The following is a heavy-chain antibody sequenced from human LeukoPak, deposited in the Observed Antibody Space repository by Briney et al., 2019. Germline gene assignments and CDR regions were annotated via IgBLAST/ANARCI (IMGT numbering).Heavy chain of an antibody. CDR3: AKTFWSDINRGYYYMDV. D-gene: IGHD3-3*01. CDR1: GFTFSSYS. V-gene: IGHV3-21*01. J-gene: IGHJ6*03. CDR2: ISSSSSYI. Sequence: GGSLRLSCAASGFTFSSYSMNWVRQAPGKGLEWVSSISSSSSYIYYADSLKGRFTMSRDNAKNSLYLQMNSLRAEDTAVYYCAKTFWSDINRGYYYMDVWGKGTTVTVSS.